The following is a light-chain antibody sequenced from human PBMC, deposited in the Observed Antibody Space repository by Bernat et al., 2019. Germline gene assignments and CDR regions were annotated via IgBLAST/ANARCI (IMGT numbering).Light chain of an antibody. CDR1: SSDIGNTNY. V-gene: IGLV2-14*03. J-gene: IGLJ3*02. Sequence: QSALTQPASVSGSPGQSITLSCTGTSSDIGNTNYISWYQQQPGKAPKLIIYDVTDRPSGVSNRFAGSKSGNTASLTISGHQPEDESHYYCASYTSTNTLVFGGGTKLTVL. CDR2: DVT. CDR3: ASYTSTNTLV.